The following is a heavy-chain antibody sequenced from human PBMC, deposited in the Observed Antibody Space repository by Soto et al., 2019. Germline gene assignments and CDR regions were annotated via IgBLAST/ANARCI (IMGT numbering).Heavy chain of an antibody. CDR3: ATEGYCTNGVCYRGFDY. J-gene: IGHJ4*02. CDR2: FDPEDGET. CDR1: GYTLTELS. V-gene: IGHV1-24*01. D-gene: IGHD2-8*01. Sequence: ASVKVSCKVSGYTLTELSMHWVRQAPGKGLEWMGGFDPEDGETIYAQKFQGRVTMTEDTSTDTAYMELSSLRSEDTAVYYCATEGYCTNGVCYRGFDYWGQGALVTVSS.